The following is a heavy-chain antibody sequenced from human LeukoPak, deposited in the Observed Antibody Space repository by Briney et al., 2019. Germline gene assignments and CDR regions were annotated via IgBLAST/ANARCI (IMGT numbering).Heavy chain of an antibody. D-gene: IGHD3-10*02. CDR3: AELGITMIGGV. CDR1: GFTFSNAW. J-gene: IGHJ6*04. V-gene: IGHV3-23*01. Sequence: PGGSLRLSCAVSGFTFSNAWMSWVRQAPGKGLEWVSAISGSGGSTYYADSVKGRFTISRDNSKNTLYLQMNSLRAEDTAVYYCAELGITMIGGVWGKGTTVTISS. CDR2: ISGSGGST.